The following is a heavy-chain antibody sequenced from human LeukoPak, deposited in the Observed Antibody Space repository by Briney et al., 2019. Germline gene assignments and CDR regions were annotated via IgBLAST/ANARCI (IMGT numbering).Heavy chain of an antibody. CDR1: GFTFTIYG. Sequence: GGSLRLSCVASGFTFTIYGMNWVRQAPGKGLEWVANIKQDGSEKHYVDSVKGRFTISRDNAKNSLYLQMSSLRAEDTAVYYCTRVEETATTAAIIRKYSYYYYYMDVWGKGNTVTVSS. CDR2: IKQDGSEK. CDR3: TRVEETATTAAIIRKYSYYYYYMDV. V-gene: IGHV3-7*01. D-gene: IGHD4-11*01. J-gene: IGHJ6*03.